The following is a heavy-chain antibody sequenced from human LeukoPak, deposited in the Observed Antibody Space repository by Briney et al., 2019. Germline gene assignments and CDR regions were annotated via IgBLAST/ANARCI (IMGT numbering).Heavy chain of an antibody. CDR1: GGTFITYA. V-gene: IGHV1-69*01. CDR2: IIPIFGTG. J-gene: IGHJ4*02. D-gene: IGHD3-22*01. CDR3: ARGLGDSSGYYYSDN. Sequence: ASVTVSFKTSGGTFITYAISWVRQAPGQGLEWMGGIIPIFGTGNYAQKFQGRVTITADESTSTAYMELSSLRSEDTAVYYCARGLGDSSGYYYSDNWGQGTLVTVSS.